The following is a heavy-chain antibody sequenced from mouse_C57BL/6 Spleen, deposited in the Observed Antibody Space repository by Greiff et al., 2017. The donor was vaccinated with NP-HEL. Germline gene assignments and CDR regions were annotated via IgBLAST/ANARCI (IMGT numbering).Heavy chain of an antibody. J-gene: IGHJ4*01. Sequence: VQLQHSVAELVRPGASVKLSCTASGFNIKNTYMHWVKQRPEQGLEWIGRIDPANGNTKYAPKFQGKATITADTSSNTAYLQLSSLTSEDTAIYYCARIITTVVAKGYAMDYWGQGTSVTVSS. CDR3: ARIITTVVAKGYAMDY. V-gene: IGHV14-3*01. CDR2: IDPANGNT. CDR1: GFNIKNTY. D-gene: IGHD1-1*01.